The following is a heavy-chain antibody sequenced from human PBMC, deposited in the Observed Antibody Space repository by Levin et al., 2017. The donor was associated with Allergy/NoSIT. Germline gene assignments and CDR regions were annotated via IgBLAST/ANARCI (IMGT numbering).Heavy chain of an antibody. CDR3: AKGGDFDL. D-gene: IGHD3-16*01. Sequence: GGSLRLSCAASEFIFSTYGMQWVRQAPGKGLEWVAIITPDGSLKYYADSVKGRFVISRDNSKSTLYLQMSTLRAEDTAVYYCAKGGDFDLCGQGTLVTVSS. CDR2: ITPDGSLK. V-gene: IGHV3-30*18. CDR1: EFIFSTYG. J-gene: IGHJ4*02.